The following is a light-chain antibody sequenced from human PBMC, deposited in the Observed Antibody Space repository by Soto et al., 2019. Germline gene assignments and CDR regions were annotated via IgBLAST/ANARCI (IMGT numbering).Light chain of an antibody. J-gene: IGKJ5*01. CDR2: GAS. V-gene: IGKV3-15*01. CDR3: QQYNNWPIT. Sequence: EIVMTQSPATLSESPGERATLSCRASQSVGSNLAWYQQKPGQAPRLLIYGASTRATGIPARFSGSGSGTDFTLTIGSLQSEDFAFYYCQQYNNWPITFGQGTRLEIK. CDR1: QSVGSN.